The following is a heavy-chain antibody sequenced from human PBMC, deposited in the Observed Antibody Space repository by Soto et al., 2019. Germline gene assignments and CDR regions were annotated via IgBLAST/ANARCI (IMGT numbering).Heavy chain of an antibody. CDR1: GFTFSTYA. CDR3: AKDLYRSSWFTSFDH. CDR2: ISGSASSTGT. Sequence: GGSLRLSCAASGFTFSTYAMSWVRQAPGKGLEWVSDISGSASSTGTYYADSVKGRFTISRDNSKNTLYLQMNSLRVEDTAVYYCAKDLYRSSWFTSFDHWGQGTRVTVSS. D-gene: IGHD6-13*01. J-gene: IGHJ4*02. V-gene: IGHV3-23*01.